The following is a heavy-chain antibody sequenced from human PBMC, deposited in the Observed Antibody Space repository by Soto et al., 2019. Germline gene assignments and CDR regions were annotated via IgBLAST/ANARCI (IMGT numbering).Heavy chain of an antibody. V-gene: IGHV3-9*01. CDR1: GFTFDDYA. CDR3: AKADYGDYGFDY. Sequence: GGSLRLSCAASGFTFDDYAMHWVRQAPGKGLEWVSGISWNSGSIGYADSVKGRFTISRDNAKNSLYLQMNSLRAEDTAVYYCAKADYGDYGFDYWGQGTLVTVSS. D-gene: IGHD4-17*01. CDR2: ISWNSGSI. J-gene: IGHJ4*02.